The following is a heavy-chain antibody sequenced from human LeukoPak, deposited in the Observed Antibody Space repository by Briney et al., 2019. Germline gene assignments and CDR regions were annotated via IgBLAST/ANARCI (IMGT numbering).Heavy chain of an antibody. Sequence: SVKVSCKASGGTFSSYAISWVRQAPGQGLEWMGRIIPILGIANYAQKFQGRVTITAGKSTSTAYMELSSLRSEDTAVYYCARDYSDGYNLGSMWFDPWGQGTLVTVSS. D-gene: IGHD5-24*01. CDR3: ARDYSDGYNLGSMWFDP. CDR2: IIPILGIA. V-gene: IGHV1-69*04. CDR1: GGTFSSYA. J-gene: IGHJ5*02.